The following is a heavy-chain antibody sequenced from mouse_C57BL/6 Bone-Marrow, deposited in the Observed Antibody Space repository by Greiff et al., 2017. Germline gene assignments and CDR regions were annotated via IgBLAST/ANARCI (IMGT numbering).Heavy chain of an antibody. J-gene: IGHJ2*01. CDR3: ARSGYDYDGRDYFDY. Sequence: QVQLQQPGAELVKPGASVKLSCKASGYTFTSYWMQWVKQRPGQGLEWIGEIDPSDSDTNYTQKFKGKATLTVDTSSSTAYMQLSNLTSEDYAVYYCARSGYDYDGRDYFDYWGQGTTLTVSS. CDR1: GYTFTSYW. D-gene: IGHD2-4*01. CDR2: IDPSDSDT. V-gene: IGHV1-50*01.